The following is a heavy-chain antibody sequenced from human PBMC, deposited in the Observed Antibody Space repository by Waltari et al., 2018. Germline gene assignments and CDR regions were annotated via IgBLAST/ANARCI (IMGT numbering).Heavy chain of an antibody. CDR2: SMPGDSDT. CDR3: ARFSWSYGMDV. CDR1: GYSFTSYW. D-gene: IGHD6-13*01. V-gene: IGHV5-51*01. J-gene: IGHJ6*02. Sequence: EVQLVQSGAAVTKHGESLQISCKGSGYSFTSYWIGWVRQMPGKGLEWMGISMPGDSDTRYSPSFQGQVTSEADKSSSTADLQGSSLKASDTAMYYCARFSWSYGMDVWGQGTTVTVSS.